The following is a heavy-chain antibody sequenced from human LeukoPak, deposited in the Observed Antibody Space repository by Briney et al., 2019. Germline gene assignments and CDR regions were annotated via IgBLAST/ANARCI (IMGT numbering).Heavy chain of an antibody. CDR3: ARDPLPLDY. Sequence: SETLSLTCTVSGGSVSSGSYYWSWIRQPPGKGLEWIGYIYYSGSTNYNPSLKSRLTISVDTSKNQFSLKLSSVTAADTAVYYCARDPLPLDYWGQGTLVTVSS. V-gene: IGHV4-61*01. J-gene: IGHJ4*02. CDR2: IYYSGST. CDR1: GGSVSSGSYY.